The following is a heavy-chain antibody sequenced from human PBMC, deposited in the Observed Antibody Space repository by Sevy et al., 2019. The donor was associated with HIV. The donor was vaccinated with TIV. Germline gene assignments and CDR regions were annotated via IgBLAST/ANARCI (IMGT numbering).Heavy chain of an antibody. Sequence: GGSLRLSCAASGFSFSSYGMHWVRQAPGKGVEWMSYIQYDGSNKDYADSVKGRFTISRDNSKNTLYLQMNSLRVEDTAVFYCGKEGGGEGGDHWGQGTLVTVSS. CDR3: GKEGGGEGGDH. V-gene: IGHV3-30*02. D-gene: IGHD2-21*01. CDR1: GFSFSSYG. CDR2: IQYDGSNK. J-gene: IGHJ4*02.